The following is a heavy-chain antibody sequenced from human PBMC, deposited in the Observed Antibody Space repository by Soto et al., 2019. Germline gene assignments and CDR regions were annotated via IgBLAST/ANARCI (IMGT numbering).Heavy chain of an antibody. CDR3: ARGRLDGDYVLDAFDI. Sequence: QVQLVQSGAEVKKPGASVKVSCKASGYTFTNYGITWVRQAPGQGLEWMGWISAYNGNTNYAQKLQGRVTMTTDTSTSTAYMELRSLRSDDTAVYYCARGRLDGDYVLDAFDIWGQGTMVTVSS. CDR1: GYTFTNYG. D-gene: IGHD4-17*01. J-gene: IGHJ3*02. V-gene: IGHV1-18*01. CDR2: ISAYNGNT.